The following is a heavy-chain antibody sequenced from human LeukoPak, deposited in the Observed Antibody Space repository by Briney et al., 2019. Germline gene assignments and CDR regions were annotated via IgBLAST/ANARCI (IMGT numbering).Heavy chain of an antibody. D-gene: IGHD3-10*01. Sequence: PGGSLRLSCAASGFTFSTYWLNWVRQAPGKGLEWVAVISYDGSNKYYADSVKGRFTISRDNSKNTLYLQMNSLRAEDTAVYYCAKPRLGGSYYNSALDYWGQGTLVTVSS. V-gene: IGHV3-30*18. CDR2: ISYDGSNK. CDR3: AKPRLGGSYYNSALDY. CDR1: GFTFSTYW. J-gene: IGHJ4*02.